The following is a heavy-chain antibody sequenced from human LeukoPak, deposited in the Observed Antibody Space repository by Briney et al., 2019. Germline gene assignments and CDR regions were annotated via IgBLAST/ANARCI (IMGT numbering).Heavy chain of an antibody. Sequence: SQTLSLTCTVSGGSISSGGYYWSWIRQHPGKGLEWIGYIYYSGSTYYNPSLKSRVTISVDTSKNQFSLKLTSVPAADTAVYYCARLEIWWYWFDPWGQGTLVTVFS. CDR3: ARLEIWWYWFDP. CDR1: GGSISSGGYY. V-gene: IGHV4-31*03. CDR2: IYYSGST. D-gene: IGHD2-21*01. J-gene: IGHJ5*02.